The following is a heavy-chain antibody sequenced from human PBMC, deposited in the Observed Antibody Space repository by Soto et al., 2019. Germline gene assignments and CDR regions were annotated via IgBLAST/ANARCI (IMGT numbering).Heavy chain of an antibody. CDR3: ARVSGGSIFGVVPRFDP. J-gene: IGHJ5*02. CDR2: IYYSGST. Sequence: SETLSLTCTVSGGSISSYYWSWIRQPPGKGLEWIGYIYYSGSTNYNPSLKSRVTISVDTSKNQFSLKLSSVTAADTAAYYCARVSGGSIFGVVPRFDPWGQGTLVTVSS. CDR1: GGSISSYY. D-gene: IGHD3-3*01. V-gene: IGHV4-59*01.